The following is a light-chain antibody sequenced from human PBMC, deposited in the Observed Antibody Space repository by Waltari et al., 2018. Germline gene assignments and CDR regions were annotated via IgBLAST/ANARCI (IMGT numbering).Light chain of an antibody. CDR3: QHHVRLPAT. CDR2: ASS. CDR1: QNIGHY. J-gene: IGKJ1*01. Sequence: IVLTQSPGTLSLSPGGRATLSCRASQNIGHYLAWYLQKPGQPPRLLIYASSTRAAGIPDRFSGSGSGADFSLTITRLEPDDFAVYYCQHHVRLPATFGQGTKV. V-gene: IGKV3-20*01.